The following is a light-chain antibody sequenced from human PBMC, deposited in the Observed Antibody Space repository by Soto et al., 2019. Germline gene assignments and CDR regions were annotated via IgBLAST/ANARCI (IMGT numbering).Light chain of an antibody. Sequence: QSVLTQPPLVSGTPGQRVNMSCSGSSSNIGSKSVSWYQHLPQTAPKLLIYSNNQRPSGVPGRFSGSKSGTSASLAISGLQSDDETQYYCAAWDDSLNVLVFGGGTKLTVL. CDR3: AAWDDSLNVLV. J-gene: IGLJ2*01. CDR2: SNN. V-gene: IGLV1-44*01. CDR1: SSNIGSKS.